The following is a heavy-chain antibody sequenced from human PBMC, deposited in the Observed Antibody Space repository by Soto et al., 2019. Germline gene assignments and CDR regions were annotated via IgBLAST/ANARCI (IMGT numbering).Heavy chain of an antibody. Sequence: QVQLVQSGAEVQKPGASVKVSCKASGYTFTTLGISWVRQVPGQGLEWMGWVRGDNGHTNYAQSLQKRVIMTTDTSTNTAYMELRSLRSDDTAVYYCARDLGYCRSGTCYRQWFDPWGQGTLVIVSS. CDR1: GYTFTTLG. V-gene: IGHV1-18*01. CDR2: VRGDNGHT. CDR3: ARDLGYCRSGTCYRQWFDP. D-gene: IGHD2-15*01. J-gene: IGHJ5*02.